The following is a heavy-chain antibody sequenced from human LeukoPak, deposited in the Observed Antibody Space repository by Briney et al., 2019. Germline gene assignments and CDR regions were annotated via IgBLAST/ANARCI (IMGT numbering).Heavy chain of an antibody. CDR3: ARDHSSSSEDY. J-gene: IGHJ4*02. V-gene: IGHV4-38-2*02. D-gene: IGHD6-13*01. CDR2: IFHTGST. Sequence: PSETLSLTCTVSGYSISSGYYGAWIRQPPGKGLEWIGRIFHTGSTYHNPSLKSRVTISVDTSKNQFSLKLNSVTAADTAVYYCARDHSSSSEDYWGQGTLVTVSS. CDR1: GYSISSGYY.